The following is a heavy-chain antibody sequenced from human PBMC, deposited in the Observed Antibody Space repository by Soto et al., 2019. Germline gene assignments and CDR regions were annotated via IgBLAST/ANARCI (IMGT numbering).Heavy chain of an antibody. CDR3: ARDRYDYGDPSFVY. D-gene: IGHD4-17*01. CDR1: GGTFSSYA. CDR2: IIPIFGTA. Sequence: SVKVSCKASGGTFSSYAISWVRQAPGQGLEWKGGIIPIFGTANYGQKNQGKVTNTADESTSTAYMELSSLRSEDTAVYYCARDRYDYGDPSFVYWGQGTLVTVSS. V-gene: IGHV1-69*13. J-gene: IGHJ4*02.